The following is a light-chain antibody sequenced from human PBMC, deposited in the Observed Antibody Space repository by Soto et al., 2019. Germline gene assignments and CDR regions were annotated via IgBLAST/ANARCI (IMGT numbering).Light chain of an antibody. V-gene: IGKV3-11*01. CDR1: QSVSIN. Sequence: IVMTQSPATLSVSPGDRATLSCRASQSVSINLAWYQQKPGQVPRLLIYAASTRATGIPARFSGSGSGTDFTLTISSLEPEDFAVYYCQQRSNWPITFGQGTRLEIK. J-gene: IGKJ5*01. CDR2: AAS. CDR3: QQRSNWPIT.